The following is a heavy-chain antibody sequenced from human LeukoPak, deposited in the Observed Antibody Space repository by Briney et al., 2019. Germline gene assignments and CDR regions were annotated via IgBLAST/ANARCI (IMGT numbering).Heavy chain of an antibody. CDR1: GFTFSRYW. CDR3: ARDECVPNWFDP. Sequence: GGSLRLSCAASGFTFSRYWMSWVRQAPGKGLEWVANIKQDGSEKYYVDSVKGRFTISRDNAKNSLYLQMNSLRAEDTAVYYCARDECVPNWFDPWGQGTLVTVSS. CDR2: IKQDGSEK. V-gene: IGHV3-7*03. J-gene: IGHJ5*02.